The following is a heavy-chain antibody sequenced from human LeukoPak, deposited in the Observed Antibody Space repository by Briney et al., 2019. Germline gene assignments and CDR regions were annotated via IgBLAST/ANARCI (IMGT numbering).Heavy chain of an antibody. V-gene: IGHV4-59*01. Sequence: SETLSLTCTVSGGSISNYYWSWIRQSPGKGLEWIGYIYYSGSTKYNPSLKSRVTISVDTSKNQFSLRLSSVTAADTAVYYCARETYSSGLDYWGQGTLVTVSS. CDR2: IYYSGST. J-gene: IGHJ4*02. D-gene: IGHD6-19*01. CDR1: GGSISNYY. CDR3: ARETYSSGLDY.